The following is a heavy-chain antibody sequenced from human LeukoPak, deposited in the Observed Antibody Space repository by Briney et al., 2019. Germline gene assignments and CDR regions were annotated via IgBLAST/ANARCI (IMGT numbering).Heavy chain of an antibody. J-gene: IGHJ4*02. D-gene: IGHD6-19*01. CDR1: GFTVSSNY. CDR3: AILGAGGFDY. Sequence: GGSLRLSCAASGFTVSSNYMNWVRQAPGKGLEWVSVIYISGSTYYADSVKGRFTISRDNSKNTLYLQMNSLRAEDMAVYYCAILGAGGFDYWGQGTLVTVSS. CDR2: IYISGST. V-gene: IGHV3-66*03.